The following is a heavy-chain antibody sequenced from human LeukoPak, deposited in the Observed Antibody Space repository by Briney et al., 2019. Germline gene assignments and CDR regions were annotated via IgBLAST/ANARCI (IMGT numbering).Heavy chain of an antibody. CDR3: ASEIVGATEYFDY. CDR1: GFTFSSYA. D-gene: IGHD1-26*01. Sequence: PGGSLRLSCAASGFTFSSYAMHWVRQAPGKGLEWVAVISYDGSNKYYADSVKGRFTISRDNSKNTLYLQMNSLRAEDTAVYYCASEIVGATEYFDYWGQGTLVTVSS. V-gene: IGHV3-30*01. CDR2: ISYDGSNK. J-gene: IGHJ4*02.